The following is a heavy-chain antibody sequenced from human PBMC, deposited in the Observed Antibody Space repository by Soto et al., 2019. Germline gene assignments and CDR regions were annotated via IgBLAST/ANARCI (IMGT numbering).Heavy chain of an antibody. CDR3: ARDNWGSMPDY. D-gene: IGHD7-27*01. J-gene: IGHJ4*02. CDR2: INSDGSTT. Sequence: GSLRLSCAASGFTFSRYWMHWVRQGPGKRLVWVSRINSDGSTTNYADSVEGRFTISRDNAKNTLFLQMNSLSVEDTAVYYCARDNWGSMPDYWGQGSLVTVSS. CDR1: GFTFSRYW. V-gene: IGHV3-74*01.